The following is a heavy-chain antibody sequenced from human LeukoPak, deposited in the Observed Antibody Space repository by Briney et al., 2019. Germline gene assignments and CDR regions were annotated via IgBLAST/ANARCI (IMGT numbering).Heavy chain of an antibody. J-gene: IGHJ4*02. Sequence: NPSETLPLTCIVSGGSISSYYWSWIRQPPGKGLEWIGYISYSGSTNYNPSLKSRVTISVDTSKNQFSLNLTSVTAADTAMYYCARWSLHSSGWYFDYWGQGTLVTVSS. CDR2: ISYSGST. D-gene: IGHD6-19*01. CDR1: GGSISSYY. V-gene: IGHV4-59*01. CDR3: ARWSLHSSGWYFDY.